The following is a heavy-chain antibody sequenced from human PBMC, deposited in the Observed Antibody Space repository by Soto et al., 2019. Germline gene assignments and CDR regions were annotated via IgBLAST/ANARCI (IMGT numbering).Heavy chain of an antibody. J-gene: IGHJ4*02. CDR2: ISYDGRNK. V-gene: IGHV3-30*18. CDR1: GVTFSSYG. CDR3: AKNNWIRAMGTPFDY. Sequence: GGSMGLSSAASGVTFSSYGMHSVRQAPGQGLAWVAVISYDGRNKYYADSVKGRFTVSRDDCTNTLYLQMNSLRAEDTAVYYGAKNNWIRAMGTPFDYWGQGSLGTV. D-gene: IGHD5-18*01.